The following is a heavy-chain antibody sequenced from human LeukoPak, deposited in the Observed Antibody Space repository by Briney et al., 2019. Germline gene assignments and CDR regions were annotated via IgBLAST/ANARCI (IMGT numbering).Heavy chain of an antibody. CDR1: GFTFSSYG. J-gene: IGHJ4*02. D-gene: IGHD3-10*01. CDR2: ISYDGSNN. Sequence: PGGSLTLSCAASGFTFSSYGMHWVRQAPRKGLEWVALISYDGSNNYYADSVKGRFTISRDNSKNTLYLQMNSLRAEDTAVYYCARVGYYGSGTEPYYFDYWGQGTLVTVSS. V-gene: IGHV3-30*03. CDR3: ARVGYYGSGTEPYYFDY.